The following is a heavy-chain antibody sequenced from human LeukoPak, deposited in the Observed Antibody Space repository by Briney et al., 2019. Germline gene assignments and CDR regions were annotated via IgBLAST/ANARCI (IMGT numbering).Heavy chain of an antibody. Sequence: VASVKVSCKASGYTFTGYYMHWVRQAPGQGLEWMGWINPNSGGTNYAQKFQGRVTMTRDTSISTAYMELSRLRSDDTAVYYCARSPRIAAAGTGFDYWGQGTLVTVSS. V-gene: IGHV1-2*02. J-gene: IGHJ4*02. CDR2: INPNSGGT. CDR3: ARSPRIAAAGTGFDY. CDR1: GYTFTGYY. D-gene: IGHD6-13*01.